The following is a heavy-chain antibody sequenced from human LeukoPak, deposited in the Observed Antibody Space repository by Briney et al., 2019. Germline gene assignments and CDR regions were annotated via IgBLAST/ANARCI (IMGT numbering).Heavy chain of an antibody. CDR1: GGSISISSDD. Sequence: PSETLSLTCTVSGGSISISSDDGGGIRQPRGRGVEGIGSIYYSGTTSYNPSLTSRVTISVDTSNHQYSLKLTSVTAADTAVYYCARAPYRSGWYWGDYFDYWGQGTLVTVSS. CDR3: ARAPYRSGWYWGDYFDY. V-gene: IGHV4-39*07. J-gene: IGHJ4*02. CDR2: IYYSGTT. D-gene: IGHD6-19*01.